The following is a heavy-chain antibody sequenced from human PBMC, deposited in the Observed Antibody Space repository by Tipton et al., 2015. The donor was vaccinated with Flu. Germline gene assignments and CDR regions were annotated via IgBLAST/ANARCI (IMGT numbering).Heavy chain of an antibody. D-gene: IGHD6-6*01. CDR1: GDSIRSSNYY. V-gene: IGHV3-23*01. CDR2: ISGLGTTI. J-gene: IGHJ4*02. CDR3: AKARPRYSSSSEHFDC. Sequence: GLVKPSETLSLTCGVSGDSIRSSNYYWGWIRQPPGKGLEWVSVISGLGTTIHYADSVKGRFNISRDNSKSTVSLQMNSLRVEDTAVYYCAKARPRYSSSSEHFDCWGQGTLVTVSA.